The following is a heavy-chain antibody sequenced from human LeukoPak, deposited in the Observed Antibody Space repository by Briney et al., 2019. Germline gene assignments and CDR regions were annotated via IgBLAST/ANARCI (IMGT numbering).Heavy chain of an antibody. CDR1: GFTFSSYD. D-gene: IGHD4-17*01. CDR2: IGTAGDT. Sequence: GGSLRLSCAASGFTFSSYDMHWVRQATGKGLEWVSAIGTAGDTYYPGSVKGRFTISRENAKNSLYLQMNSLRAGDTAVYYCARDGDGDYAFDYWGQGTLVTVSS. V-gene: IGHV3-13*01. CDR3: ARDGDGDYAFDY. J-gene: IGHJ4*02.